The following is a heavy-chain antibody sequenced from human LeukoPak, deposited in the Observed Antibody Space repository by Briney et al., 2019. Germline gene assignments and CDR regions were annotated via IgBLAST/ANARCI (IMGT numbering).Heavy chain of an antibody. J-gene: IGHJ4*02. D-gene: IGHD1-26*01. V-gene: IGHV3-21*01. Sequence: GGSLRLSCAASGLTFRSYTMNWVRQAPGKGLEWVSCITSSSSSIYYADSVKGRFTISRDDGRNSLYLQMNSLRAEDTAVYYCARDRIVGATPYDYWGQGSLVTVSS. CDR1: GLTFRSYT. CDR2: ITSSSSSI. CDR3: ARDRIVGATPYDY.